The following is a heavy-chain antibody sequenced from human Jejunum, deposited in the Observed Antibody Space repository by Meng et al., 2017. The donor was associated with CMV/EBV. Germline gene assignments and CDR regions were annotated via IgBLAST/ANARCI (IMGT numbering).Heavy chain of an antibody. CDR2: IKSKTDGGRT. Sequence: FSNAWMSWVRQAPGKGLEWVGRIKSKTDGGRTDYAAPVKGRFTISRDDAKNMLYLQTNSLRAEDTAVYFCAKEALGSYPYNWFDSWGQGTVVTVSS. V-gene: IGHV3-15*01. D-gene: IGHD1-26*01. CDR1: FSNAW. J-gene: IGHJ5*01. CDR3: AKEALGSYPYNWFDS.